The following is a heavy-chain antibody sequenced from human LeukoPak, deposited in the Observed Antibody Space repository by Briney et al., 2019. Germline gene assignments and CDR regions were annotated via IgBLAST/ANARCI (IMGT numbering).Heavy chain of an antibody. CDR1: GFTSSNAW. CDR2: INQDGTEK. CDR3: ARGPLIAAAGTW. J-gene: IGHJ4*02. V-gene: IGHV3-7*03. D-gene: IGHD6-13*01. Sequence: GGSLRLSCAASGFTSSNAWMNWVRQAPGEGLEWVAKINQDGTEKAYVDSVRGRFTISRDNAKNSLFLQMNSLRAEDTAVYYCARGPLIAAAGTWWGQGTLVTVSS.